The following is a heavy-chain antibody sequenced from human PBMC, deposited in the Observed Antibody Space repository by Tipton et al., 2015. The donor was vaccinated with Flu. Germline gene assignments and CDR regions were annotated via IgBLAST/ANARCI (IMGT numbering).Heavy chain of an antibody. Sequence: SLRLSCAASGFTVSSHYMSWVRQAPGKGLEWVSVIYSGGSTYYADSVKGRFTISRDNSKNTLYLQMNSLRAEDTAVYYCARSYDSSGYDYWGQGTLVTVSS. CDR3: ARSYDSSGYDY. D-gene: IGHD3-22*01. CDR1: GFTVSSHY. CDR2: IYSGGST. V-gene: IGHV3-53*01. J-gene: IGHJ4*02.